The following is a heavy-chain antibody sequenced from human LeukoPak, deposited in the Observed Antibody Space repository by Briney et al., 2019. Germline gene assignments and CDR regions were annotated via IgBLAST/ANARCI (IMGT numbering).Heavy chain of an antibody. D-gene: IGHD1-26*01. CDR1: GGTFSNYA. Sequence: ASVKVSCKASGGTFSNYAISWVRQAPGQGLEWMGGIIPIFGTANYAQKFQDRVTITTDESTSTAYMELRSLRSDDTAVYYCARDGWEPDGGAFDIWGQGTMVTVSS. V-gene: IGHV1-69*05. CDR2: IIPIFGTA. J-gene: IGHJ3*02. CDR3: ARDGWEPDGGAFDI.